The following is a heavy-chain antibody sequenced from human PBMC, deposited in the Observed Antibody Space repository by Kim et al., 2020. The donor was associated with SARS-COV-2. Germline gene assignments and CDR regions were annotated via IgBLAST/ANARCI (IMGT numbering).Heavy chain of an antibody. D-gene: IGHD6-19*01. J-gene: IGHJ3*02. Sequence: DSVKGRFTISRDNSKNTLYLQMNSLSAEDTAVYYCARDLAVARGNNDAFDIWGQGTMVTVSS. CDR3: ARDLAVARGNNDAFDI. V-gene: IGHV3-30*07.